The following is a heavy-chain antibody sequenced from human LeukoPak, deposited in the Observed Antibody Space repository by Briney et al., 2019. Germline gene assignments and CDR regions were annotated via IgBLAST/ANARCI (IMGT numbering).Heavy chain of an antibody. CDR3: ARVVGLNSSGRWRYYYMDV. Sequence: SSETLSLTCTVSGGSISSYYWSWIRQPAGKGLEWIGRIYTSGSTNYNPSLKSRVTISVDKSKNQFSLKLSSVTAADTAVYYCARVVGLNSSGRWRYYYMDVWGKGTTVTVSS. D-gene: IGHD6-19*01. CDR2: IYTSGST. V-gene: IGHV4-4*07. CDR1: GGSISSYY. J-gene: IGHJ6*03.